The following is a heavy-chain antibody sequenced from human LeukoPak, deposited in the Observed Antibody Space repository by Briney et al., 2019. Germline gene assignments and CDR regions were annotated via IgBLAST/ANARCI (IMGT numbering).Heavy chain of an antibody. D-gene: IGHD3-10*01. CDR1: GFTFSSYA. CDR3: ARGVMVRGVNLDY. J-gene: IGHJ4*02. CDR2: ISYDGSNK. V-gene: IGHV3-30*04. Sequence: GRSLRLSCAASGFTFSSYAMHWVRQAPGKGLEWVAVISYDGSNKYYADSVKSRFTISRDNSKNTLYLQMNSLRAEDTAVYYCARGVMVRGVNLDYWGQGTLVTVSS.